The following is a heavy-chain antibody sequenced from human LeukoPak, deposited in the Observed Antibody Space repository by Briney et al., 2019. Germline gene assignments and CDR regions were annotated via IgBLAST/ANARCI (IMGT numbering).Heavy chain of an antibody. Sequence: SETLSLTCTVSGGSISSSSYYWGWIRQPPGKGLEWIGSIYYSGSTNYNPSLKSRVTISVDTSKNQFSLKLSSVTAADTAVYYCARVGETYYYDSSGYTLDYWGQGTLVTVSS. D-gene: IGHD3-22*01. CDR3: ARVGETYYYDSSGYTLDY. CDR1: GGSISSSSYY. J-gene: IGHJ4*02. CDR2: IYYSGST. V-gene: IGHV4-39*07.